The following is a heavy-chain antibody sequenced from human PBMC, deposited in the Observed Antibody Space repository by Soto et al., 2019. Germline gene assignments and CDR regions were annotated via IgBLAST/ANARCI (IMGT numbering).Heavy chain of an antibody. J-gene: IGHJ6*02. CDR1: GFTFSIYA. CDR2: ISGSGGGT. CDR3: AKVLSRGYYYYGLDV. V-gene: IGHV3-23*01. Sequence: GGSLRLSCAASGFTFSIYAMSWVRQAPGKGLEWVSVISGSGGGTYYADSVKGRFTISRDNSKNTLHLQINSLRAEDTAVYYCAKVLSRGYYYYGLDVWGQGTTVTVSS.